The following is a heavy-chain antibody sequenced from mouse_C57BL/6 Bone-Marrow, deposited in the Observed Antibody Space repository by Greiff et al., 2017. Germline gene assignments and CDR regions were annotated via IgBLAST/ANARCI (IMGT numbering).Heavy chain of an antibody. D-gene: IGHD1-1*01. V-gene: IGHV1-50*01. Sequence: QVQLKQSGAELVKPGASVKLSCKASGYTFTSYWMQWVNQRPGQGLEWIGEIDPSVSYTNYNQKFTGKATLTVDTSSSPAYMQLTSLTSEDSAVYYCARDLGPIYYYGYYYAMDYWGQGTSVTVSS. CDR2: IDPSVSYT. J-gene: IGHJ4*01. CDR3: ARDLGPIYYYGYYYAMDY. CDR1: GYTFTSYW.